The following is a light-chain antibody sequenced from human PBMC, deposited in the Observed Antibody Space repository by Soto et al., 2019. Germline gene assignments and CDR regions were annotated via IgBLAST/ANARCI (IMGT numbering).Light chain of an antibody. CDR1: SSNIGAGYD. Sequence: QSVLTQPPSVSVAPGQRVTISCTGSSSNIGAGYDVHWYQQLPGTAPKLLIYGNSNRPSGVPDRFSGSKSGTSASLAITGLQAEDEADYDCQSYDSSLSGVVFGGGTKLTVL. CDR3: QSYDSSLSGVV. J-gene: IGLJ2*01. V-gene: IGLV1-40*01. CDR2: GNS.